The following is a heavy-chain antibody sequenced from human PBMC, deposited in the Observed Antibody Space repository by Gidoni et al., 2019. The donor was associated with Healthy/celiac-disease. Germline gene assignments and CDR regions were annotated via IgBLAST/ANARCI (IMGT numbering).Heavy chain of an antibody. CDR2: IDYSGST. CDR3: ARGSDAFDI. CDR1: GGSISSGGYY. J-gene: IGHJ3*02. Sequence: QVQLQESGPGLVQPSHTLSLTCTVSGGSISSGGYYWSWIRQHPGKGQEWIGYIDYSGSTYYNPSRKSRVTISVDTSKNQCALKLSAVTAADTAVYYCARGSDAFDIWGQGTMVTVSS. V-gene: IGHV4-31*03.